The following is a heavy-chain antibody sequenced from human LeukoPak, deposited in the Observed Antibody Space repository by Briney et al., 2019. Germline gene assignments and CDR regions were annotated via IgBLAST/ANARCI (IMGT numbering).Heavy chain of an antibody. D-gene: IGHD3-3*01. V-gene: IGHV4-39*01. Sequence: SETLSLTCTVSGGSISTYYWSWIRQPPGKGLEWIGSIYYSGSTYYNPSLKRRVTISVDTSKNQFSLKLSSVTAADTAVYYCASEFWSGYSAYYFDYWGQGTLVTVSS. CDR3: ASEFWSGYSAYYFDY. CDR2: IYYSGST. J-gene: IGHJ4*02. CDR1: GGSISTYY.